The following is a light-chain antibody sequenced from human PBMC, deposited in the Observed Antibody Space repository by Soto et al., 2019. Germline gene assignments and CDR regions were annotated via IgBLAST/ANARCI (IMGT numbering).Light chain of an antibody. CDR1: QGISND. Sequence: DVPMTQSPSSLSASVGDRVTITCRASQGISNDLGWYQQRPGKAPKRLIYLASSLQSGVPSRFSGNGSGTEFTRTISSLQPEDFATDYCLQHNSYPHTFGPGTKVYIK. CDR2: LAS. CDR3: LQHNSYPHT. J-gene: IGKJ3*01. V-gene: IGKV1-17*01.